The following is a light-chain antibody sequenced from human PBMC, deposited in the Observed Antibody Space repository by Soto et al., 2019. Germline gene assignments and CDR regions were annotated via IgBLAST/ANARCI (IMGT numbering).Light chain of an antibody. J-gene: IGKJ1*01. CDR3: LQYYSYWT. CDR2: KAS. V-gene: IGKV1-5*03. CDR1: QTISSW. Sequence: DIQRTLSPSAASGSVGDRVTITCRASQTISSWLAWYQQEPGKAPKLLIYKASTLKSGVPSRFSGSGSGTEFTLTIISLQPDDFAACHCLQYYSYWTFGQGTHVDIK.